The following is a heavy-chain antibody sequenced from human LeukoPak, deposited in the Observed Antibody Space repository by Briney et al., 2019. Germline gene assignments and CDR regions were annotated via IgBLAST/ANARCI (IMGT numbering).Heavy chain of an antibody. J-gene: IGHJ4*02. CDR3: AKGTYDYVWGSLRY. CDR1: GFTFSSYA. V-gene: IGHV3-23*01. Sequence: GGSLRLSCAASGFTFSSYAMSWVRQAPGKGLEWVSAISGSGGSTYYAGFVKGRFTISRDNSKNTLYLQMNSLRAEVTAVYYCAKGTYDYVWGSLRYWGQGTLVTVSS. CDR2: ISGSGGST. D-gene: IGHD3-16*01.